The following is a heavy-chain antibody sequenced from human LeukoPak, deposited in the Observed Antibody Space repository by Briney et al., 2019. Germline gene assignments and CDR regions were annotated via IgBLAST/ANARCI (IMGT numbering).Heavy chain of an antibody. CDR1: GFTFSSCA. CDR2: VSVNGGTT. Sequence: GGSLRLSCAASGFTFSSCALSWVRQAPGKGLEWVSAVSVNGGTTYYADSVKGRFTISRDNSKNTLYLQMNSLRAEDTTVYFCAKELHGSGNYAFDYWGQGTLVTVSS. J-gene: IGHJ4*02. D-gene: IGHD3-10*01. CDR3: AKELHGSGNYAFDY. V-gene: IGHV3-23*01.